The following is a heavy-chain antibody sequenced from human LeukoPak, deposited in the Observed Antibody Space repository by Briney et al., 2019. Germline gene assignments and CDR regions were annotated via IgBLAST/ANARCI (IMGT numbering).Heavy chain of an antibody. CDR2: IWYDGSNK. CDR1: GFTFSNAW. CDR3: ARDRLEAVTDDDYFGY. V-gene: IGHV3-33*08. Sequence: PGGSLRLSCAASGFTFSNAWMSWVRQAPGKGPEWVALIWYDGSNKYYGDSVKGRFTISRDNSKNTVYLQMNSLRAEDTGVYYCARDRLEAVTDDDYFGYWGQGTLVTVSS. J-gene: IGHJ4*02. D-gene: IGHD2-21*02.